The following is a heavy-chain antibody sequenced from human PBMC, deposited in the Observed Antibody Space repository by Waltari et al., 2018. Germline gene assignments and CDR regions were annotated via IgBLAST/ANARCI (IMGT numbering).Heavy chain of an antibody. CDR3: ARDRGWELLPNAFDI. D-gene: IGHD1-26*01. CDR2: IIPIFGKA. J-gene: IGHJ3*02. V-gene: IGHV1-69*04. CDR1: GGTFSSYA. Sequence: QVQLVQSGVEVKKPGSSVKVSCKASGGTFSSYAISWVRQAPGQGLEWMGRIIPIFGKANYEQKFQGRVTIPADKSTSTAYMGLSSLGSEDTAVYYCARDRGWELLPNAFDIWGQGTMVTVSS.